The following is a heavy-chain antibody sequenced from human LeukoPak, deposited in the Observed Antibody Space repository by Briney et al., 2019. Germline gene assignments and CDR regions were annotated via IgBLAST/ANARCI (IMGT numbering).Heavy chain of an antibody. Sequence: NPSETLSLTCAVSGGSISSSSYYWGWIRQPPGKGLEWIGSIYYSGSTYYNPSLKSRVTISVDTSKNQFSLKLSSVTAADTAVYYCARQIASAYYYYYGMDVWGQGTTATVSS. J-gene: IGHJ6*02. V-gene: IGHV4-39*01. D-gene: IGHD3-22*01. CDR2: IYYSGST. CDR1: GGSISSSSYY. CDR3: ARQIASAYYYYYGMDV.